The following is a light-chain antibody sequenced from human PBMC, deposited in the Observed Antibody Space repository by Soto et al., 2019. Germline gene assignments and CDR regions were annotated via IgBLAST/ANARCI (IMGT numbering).Light chain of an antibody. Sequence: QSALTQPASVSGSPGQSITISCTGTSSDVGGYNYVSWYQQHPCKAPKLMIYYVSTRPSWVSNRFSGAKSGTTASLTRSGFQAKDGAAYSGSSYTSSSTLVFGTWTKLTVL. CDR3: SSYTSSSTLV. CDR1: SSDVGGYNY. V-gene: IGLV2-14*01. CDR2: YVS. J-gene: IGLJ1*01.